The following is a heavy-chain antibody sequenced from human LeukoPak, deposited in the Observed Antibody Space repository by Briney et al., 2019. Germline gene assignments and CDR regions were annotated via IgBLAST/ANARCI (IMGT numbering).Heavy chain of an antibody. Sequence: ASVKVSCKVSGYTFTSYGISWVRQATGQGLEWMGWMNPNSGNTGYAQKFQGRVTMTRNTSISTAYMELSSLRSEDTAVYYCARGRSPGTSMEYYYYMDVWGKGTTVTVSS. D-gene: IGHD1-1*01. CDR3: ARGRSPGTSMEYYYYMDV. CDR1: GYTFTSYG. V-gene: IGHV1-8*02. CDR2: MNPNSGNT. J-gene: IGHJ6*03.